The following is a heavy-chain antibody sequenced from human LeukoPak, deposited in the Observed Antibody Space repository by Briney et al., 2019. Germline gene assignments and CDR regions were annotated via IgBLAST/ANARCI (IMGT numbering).Heavy chain of an antibody. Sequence: GGSLRLSCAASGFTFSDYYMIWIRQAPGKGLEWVSSISSSGSFTNYADSVKGRFTISRDNAKNSLYLQMNSLRAEDTAVYYCSREVASTGTARFDPWGQGTLVTVSS. CDR2: ISSSGSFT. CDR1: GFTFSDYY. CDR3: SREVASTGTARFDP. D-gene: IGHD6-13*01. J-gene: IGHJ5*02. V-gene: IGHV3-11*05.